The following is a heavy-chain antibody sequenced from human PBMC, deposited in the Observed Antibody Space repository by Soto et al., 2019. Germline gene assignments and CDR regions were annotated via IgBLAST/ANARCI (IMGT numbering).Heavy chain of an antibody. CDR3: ARSKCGYDRFDY. D-gene: IGHD5-12*01. Sequence: QVQLQESGPGLVKPSQTLSLTCTVSGGSISSGGYYWSWIRQPPGKGLEWIGYIYYSGSTYYNPSLKSRVTISVDTSKNQFALKLSSVTAADTAVYYCARSKCGYDRFDYWGQGTLVTVSS. J-gene: IGHJ4*02. CDR1: GGSISSGGYY. CDR2: IYYSGST. V-gene: IGHV4-31*03.